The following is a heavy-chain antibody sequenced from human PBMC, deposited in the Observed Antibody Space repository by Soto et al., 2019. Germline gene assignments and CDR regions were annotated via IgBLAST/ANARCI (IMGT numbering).Heavy chain of an antibody. D-gene: IGHD3-22*01. Sequence: GGSLRLSCAASGFTFSSYAMSWVRQAPGKGLEWVSAISGSGGSTYYADSVKGRFTISRDNSKNTLYLQMNSLRAEDTAVYYCAKDYDSSPYYYYGIDVWGQGTTVTVS. CDR2: ISGSGGST. J-gene: IGHJ6*02. CDR3: AKDYDSSPYYYYGIDV. CDR1: GFTFSSYA. V-gene: IGHV3-23*01.